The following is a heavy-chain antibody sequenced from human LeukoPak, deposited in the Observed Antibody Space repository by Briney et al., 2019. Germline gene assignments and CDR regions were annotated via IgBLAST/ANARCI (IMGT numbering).Heavy chain of an antibody. Sequence: PGGSLRLSCAASGFTFSTYAMSWVRQAPGKGLEWVSGISAGGGATYYADSVKGRFTISRDNSKNTLCLQMNSLRAEDAAVYHCAKDRYYGSGTDGKYYFDYWGQGTLVTVSS. CDR3: AKDRYYGSGTDGKYYFDY. CDR2: ISAGGGAT. D-gene: IGHD3-10*01. CDR1: GFTFSTYA. V-gene: IGHV3-23*01. J-gene: IGHJ4*02.